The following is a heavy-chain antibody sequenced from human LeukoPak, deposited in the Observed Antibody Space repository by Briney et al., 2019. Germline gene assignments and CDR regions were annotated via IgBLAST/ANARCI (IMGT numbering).Heavy chain of an antibody. V-gene: IGHV5-51*01. J-gene: IGHJ4*02. CDR2: TYPNDSDT. CDR3: ARHRGYNYGYSDY. Sequence: GESLKISCKGSGYSFTNYWIGWVRQMPGKGLEWMGITYPNDSDTRYSPSFQGLVTISADKSISTAYLQWSSLKALDTAMYYCARHRGYNYGYSDYWGQGTLVTVSS. D-gene: IGHD5-18*01. CDR1: GYSFTNYW.